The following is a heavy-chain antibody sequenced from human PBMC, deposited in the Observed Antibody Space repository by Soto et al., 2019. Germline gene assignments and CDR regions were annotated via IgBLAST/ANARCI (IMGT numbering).Heavy chain of an antibody. CDR2: ISPYNDDT. J-gene: IGHJ4*02. CDR3: AREYYCCGIWHGVDH. V-gene: IGHV1-18*01. Sequence: QVPLVQSGAEVKEPGASVKVSCKASGYTFTDFGVSWVRQAPGQGLEWMGWISPYNDDTKYKQKLQGRVTMTTDTSTGAAFMEVRSLGSDDTAVYYCAREYYCCGIWHGVDHWGQGTLVTVSP. CDR1: GYTFTDFG. D-gene: IGHD2-15*01.